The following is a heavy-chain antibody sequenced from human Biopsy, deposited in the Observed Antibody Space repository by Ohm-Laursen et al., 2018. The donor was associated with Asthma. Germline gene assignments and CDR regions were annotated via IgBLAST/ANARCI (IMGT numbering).Heavy chain of an antibody. V-gene: IGHV4-61*01. CDR2: ISYSGST. CDR1: GGSVGSGSYY. D-gene: IGHD2-15*01. Sequence: TLSLTCTVSGGSVGSGSYYWSWIRQPPGKGLAWVSYISYSGSTDYNPSLKSRLTISMDTSKNQLSLKLSSVTAADTAVYYCARVPTTLRYFDLWGRGTLVTVSS. CDR3: ARVPTTLRYFDL. J-gene: IGHJ2*01.